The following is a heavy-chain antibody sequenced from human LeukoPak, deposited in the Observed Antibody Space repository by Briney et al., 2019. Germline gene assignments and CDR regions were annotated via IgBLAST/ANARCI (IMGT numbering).Heavy chain of an antibody. J-gene: IGHJ6*02. CDR2: ISYDGSNK. CDR1: GFTFSSYA. CDR3: AKGPPSGYYYDYYYSMDV. V-gene: IGHV3-30*18. Sequence: GRSLRLACAVSGFTFSSYAMHWVRPAPGKGLDWVAVISYDGSNKYYADSVKGRLTISRDNSKNTLYLQMNSLRAEDTAVYYCAKGPPSGYYYDYYYSMDVWGQGTTVTVSS. D-gene: IGHD3-22*01.